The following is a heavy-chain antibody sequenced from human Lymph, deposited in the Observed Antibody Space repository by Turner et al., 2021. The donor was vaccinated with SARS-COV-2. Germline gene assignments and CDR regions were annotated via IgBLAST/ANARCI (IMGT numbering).Heavy chain of an antibody. V-gene: IGHV4-39*01. CDR1: VGSISSSSHY. Sequence: QLHLQDSGPELLKPSETLSLTSPVSVGSISSSSHYWGWIRQRTGRGREWIGHIYYSGSNYYNPYLKSRVTISVDTYKNQFYLKLSSVTDADTDVYYCERLGRRDEYYIDYWGQGTMVTVSS. D-gene: IGHD2-8*01. J-gene: IGHJ4*02. CDR2: IYYSGSN. CDR3: ERLGRRDEYYIDY.